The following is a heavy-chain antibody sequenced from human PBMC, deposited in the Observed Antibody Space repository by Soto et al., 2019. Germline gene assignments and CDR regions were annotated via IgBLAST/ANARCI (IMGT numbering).Heavy chain of an antibody. J-gene: IGHJ4*02. CDR1: GGSFSGYY. Sequence: PSETLSLTCAVYGGSFSGYYWTWIRQPPGTGLEWIGEINHSGSTNYNPSLKSRVTISVDTSKNQFSLKLTSVTAADTAVYYCARHKITALFDYRGQGTLVPVSS. D-gene: IGHD3-10*01. CDR3: ARHKITALFDY. V-gene: IGHV4-34*01. CDR2: INHSGST.